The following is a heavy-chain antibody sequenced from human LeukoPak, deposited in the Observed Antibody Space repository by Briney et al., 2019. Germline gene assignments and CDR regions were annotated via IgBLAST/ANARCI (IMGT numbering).Heavy chain of an antibody. CDR2: IYHSGST. CDR1: GGSISSGGYY. J-gene: IGHJ5*02. CDR3: ARGLAELLWFGELPNWFDP. D-gene: IGHD3-10*01. V-gene: IGHV4-30-2*01. Sequence: TPSETLSLTCTVSGGSISSGGYYWSWIRQPPGKGLEWIGYIYHSGSTYYNPSLESRVTISVDRSKNQFSLKLSSVTAADTAVYYCARGLAELLWFGELPNWFDPWGQGTLVTVSS.